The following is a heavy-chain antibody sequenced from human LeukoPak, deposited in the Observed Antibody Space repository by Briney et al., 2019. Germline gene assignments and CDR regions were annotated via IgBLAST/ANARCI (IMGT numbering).Heavy chain of an antibody. CDR3: ARGDIGYSYGSKGFDY. CDR1: GFTFSSYE. V-gene: IGHV3-48*03. D-gene: IGHD5-18*01. CDR2: ISSSGSTI. J-gene: IGHJ4*02. Sequence: GGSLRLSCAASGFTFSSYEMNWVRQAPGKGLEWVSYISSSGSTIYYADSVKGRFTISRDNAKNSLYLQMNSLRAEDTAVYYCARGDIGYSYGSKGFDYWGQGTLVTVSS.